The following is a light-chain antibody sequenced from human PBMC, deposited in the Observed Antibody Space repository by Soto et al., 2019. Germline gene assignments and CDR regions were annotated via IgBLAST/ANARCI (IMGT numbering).Light chain of an antibody. Sequence: TPSPATPPVATGEGSTLSCRASQGIGDTLAWYQHKPGQTPRLLIYDTSTRATGVPARFSGSRSGTEFTLTIISLQSEDFAVYYCHRDNNWPLTFGGGTKVDTK. CDR1: QGIGDT. CDR3: HRDNNWPLT. CDR2: DTS. J-gene: IGKJ4*01. V-gene: IGKV3-15*01.